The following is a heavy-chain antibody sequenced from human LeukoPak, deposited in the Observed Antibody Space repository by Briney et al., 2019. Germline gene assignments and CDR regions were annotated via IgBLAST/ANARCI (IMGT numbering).Heavy chain of an antibody. CDR2: IYYSGST. J-gene: IGHJ2*01. Sequence: PSETLSLTCTVSGGSISSCSYYWGWIRQPPGKGLEWIGYIYYSGSTYYNPSLKSRVSISVDTSKNQFSLKLSSVTAADTAVYYCARARCNTVITPRYWYFDLWGRGTLVAVSS. D-gene: IGHD2/OR15-2a*01. V-gene: IGHV4-30-4*08. CDR3: ARARCNTVITPRYWYFDL. CDR1: GGSISSCSYY.